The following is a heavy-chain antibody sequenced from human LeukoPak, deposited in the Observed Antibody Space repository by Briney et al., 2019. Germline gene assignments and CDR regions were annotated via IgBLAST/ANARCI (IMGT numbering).Heavy chain of an antibody. CDR1: GYTFTSYY. CDR2: INPSGGST. J-gene: IGHJ4*02. Sequence: ASVKVSCKASGYTFTSYYMHWVRQAPGQGLEWMGIINPSGGSTSYAQKFQGRVTMTRDTSTSTVYMELSSLRSEDTAVCYCARDQEDYYDSSGPGDYWGQGTLVTVSS. V-gene: IGHV1-46*01. CDR3: ARDQEDYYDSSGPGDY. D-gene: IGHD3-22*01.